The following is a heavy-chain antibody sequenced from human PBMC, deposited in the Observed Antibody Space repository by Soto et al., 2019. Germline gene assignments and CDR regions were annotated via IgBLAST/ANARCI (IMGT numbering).Heavy chain of an antibody. CDR3: ARDLHPHYDSDHGMDV. Sequence: PGGSLRLSCAASGFTFDDYAMHWVRQAPGKGLEWVSSISSSSSYIYYADSVKGRFTISRDNAKNSLYLQMNSLRAEDTAVYYCARDLHPHYDSDHGMDVWGQGTTVTVSS. CDR1: GFTFDDYA. D-gene: IGHD3-22*01. V-gene: IGHV3-21*01. CDR2: ISSSSSYI. J-gene: IGHJ6*02.